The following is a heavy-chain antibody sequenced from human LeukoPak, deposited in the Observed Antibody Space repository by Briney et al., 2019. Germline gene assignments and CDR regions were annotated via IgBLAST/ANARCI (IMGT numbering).Heavy chain of an antibody. CDR1: GVSFNAYY. V-gene: IGHV4-59*01. Sequence: SETLSLTCAVYGVSFNAYYWSWIRQPPGKGLEWVGYIYYSGITNYNPSLKSRVTISVDTSKNQFSLKLSSVTAADTAVYYCARKQYLPHNWFDPWGQGTLVTVSS. J-gene: IGHJ5*02. CDR3: ARKQYLPHNWFDP. CDR2: IYYSGIT. D-gene: IGHD1/OR15-1a*01.